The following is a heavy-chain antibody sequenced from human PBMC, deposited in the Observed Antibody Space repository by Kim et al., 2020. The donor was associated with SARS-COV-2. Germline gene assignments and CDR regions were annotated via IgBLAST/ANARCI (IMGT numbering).Heavy chain of an antibody. CDR2: IYYSGST. CDR3: ARGITMVRGVTHYGMDV. J-gene: IGHJ6*02. D-gene: IGHD3-10*01. Sequence: SETLSLTCTVSGGSISSYYWSWIRQPPGKGLEWIGYIYYSGSTNYNPSLKSRVTISVDTSKNQFSLKLSSVTAADTAVYYCARGITMVRGVTHYGMDVWGQGTTVTVSS. CDR1: GGSISSYY. V-gene: IGHV4-59*01.